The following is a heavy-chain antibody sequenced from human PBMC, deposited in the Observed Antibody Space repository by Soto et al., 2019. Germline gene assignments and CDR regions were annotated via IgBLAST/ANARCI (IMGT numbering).Heavy chain of an antibody. V-gene: IGHV3-23*01. J-gene: IGHJ3*02. Sequence: EVQLLQSGGGLIQPGGSLRLSCSASGFAFNTYAMNWVRQAPGKGLEWVAMISDSGHRTYYADSVNGRFTISRDNSKNSLSLQISSLRAEAPGVYYCAKHTRTRSDSGRYGDDACYIWCQETVVTVSS. CDR3: AKHTRTRSDSGRYGDDACYI. CDR1: GFAFNTYA. CDR2: ISDSGHRT. D-gene: IGHD1-26*01.